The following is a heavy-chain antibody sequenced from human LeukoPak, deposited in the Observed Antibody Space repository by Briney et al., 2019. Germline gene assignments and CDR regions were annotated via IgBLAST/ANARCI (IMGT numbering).Heavy chain of an antibody. CDR2: ISGAAFDI. D-gene: IGHD3-22*01. V-gene: IGHV3-21*06. CDR1: RFTFNRFN. J-gene: IGHJ3*02. CDR3: ARDHYYDSSGYGRAFDI. Sequence: GGSLRLSCAASRFTFNRFNMNWVRQAPGKGLEWVSSISGAAFDIFYADSVKGRFTISRDNAENLLFLQMNSLRAEDTAVYYCARDHYYDSSGYGRAFDIWGQGTMVTVSS.